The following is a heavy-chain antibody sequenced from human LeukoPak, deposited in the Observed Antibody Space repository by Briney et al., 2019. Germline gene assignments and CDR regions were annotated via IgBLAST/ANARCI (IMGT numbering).Heavy chain of an antibody. CDR1: GGTFSSYA. V-gene: IGHV1-69*05. CDR2: IIPIFGTA. CDR3: ARGSSSWYPPRYYFDY. J-gene: IGHJ4*02. D-gene: IGHD6-13*01. Sequence: ASVKVSCKASGGTFSSYAISWVRQAPGQGLEWMGGIIPIFGTANYAQKFQGRVTITTDESTSTAYMELSSVTAADTAVYYCARGSSSWYPPRYYFDYWGQGTLVTVSS.